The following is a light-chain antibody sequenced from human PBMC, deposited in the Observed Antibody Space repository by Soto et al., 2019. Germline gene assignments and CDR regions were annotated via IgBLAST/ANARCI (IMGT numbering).Light chain of an antibody. CDR1: QSVSSN. CDR2: GAS. V-gene: IGKV3D-15*01. J-gene: IGKJ4*01. Sequence: EIVMTQSPATLSVSPGERATLSCRASQSVSSNLAWYQQKPCQAPRLLIYGASTRATGIPARFSGSGSETEFTLTISSLQTEEFAVYYCQLYNSLPLTFGGGTKVEIK. CDR3: QLYNSLPLT.